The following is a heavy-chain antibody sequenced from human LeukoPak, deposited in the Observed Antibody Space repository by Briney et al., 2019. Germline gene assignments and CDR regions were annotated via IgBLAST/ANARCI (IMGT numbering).Heavy chain of an antibody. J-gene: IGHJ4*02. CDR3: ARGTTDDY. CDR2: INPSGGSK. D-gene: IGHD1-1*01. V-gene: IGHV1-46*01. Sequence: ASVKVSNTPSGYTFTSYYIDWVRQAPGQGLEWMGVINPSGGSKRYAQKFQGRVTMTGDPSTRTVYMELSSLTSDDTAVYYCARGTTDDYWGQGTLVSVSS. CDR1: GYTFTSYY.